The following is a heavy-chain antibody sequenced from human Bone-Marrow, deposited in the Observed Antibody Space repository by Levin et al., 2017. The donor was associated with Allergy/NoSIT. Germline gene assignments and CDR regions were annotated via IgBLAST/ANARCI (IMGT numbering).Heavy chain of an antibody. CDR3: VKDGGHSYAMDV. CDR1: GFTFSNYP. V-gene: IGHV3-48*02. D-gene: IGHD3-16*01. Sequence: GESLKISCVGSGFTFSNYPMNWVRQVPGKGLEWVSYINGPSSYIFYADSVKGRFTISRDNVKNSLYLQMNSLTDEDTGVYYCVKDGGHSYAMDVWGQGTTVSVSS. CDR2: INGPSSYI. J-gene: IGHJ6*02.